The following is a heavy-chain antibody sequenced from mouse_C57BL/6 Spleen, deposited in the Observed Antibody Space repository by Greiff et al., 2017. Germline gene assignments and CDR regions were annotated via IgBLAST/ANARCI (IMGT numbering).Heavy chain of an antibody. J-gene: IGHJ2*01. V-gene: IGHV1-22*01. CDR2: INPNNGGT. Sequence: VQLQQSGPELVKPGASVKMSCKASGYSFTDYNMHWVKQSHGKSLEWIGYINPNNGGTSYNQKFKGKATLTVNKSSSTAYMELRSLTSEDSAVYYCARKMDSNPYYFDYWGQGTTLTVSS. CDR3: ARKMDSNPYYFDY. CDR1: GYSFTDYN. D-gene: IGHD2-5*01.